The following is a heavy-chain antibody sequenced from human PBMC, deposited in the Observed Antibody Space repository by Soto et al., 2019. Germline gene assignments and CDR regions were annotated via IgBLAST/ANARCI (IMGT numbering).Heavy chain of an antibody. CDR1: GGTFSSYT. D-gene: IGHD2-15*01. V-gene: IGHV1-69*04. CDR3: ARDRGYCSGGSCPQDAFDI. CDR2: IIPILGIA. J-gene: IGHJ3*02. Sequence: SVKVSCKASGGTFSSYTISLVRQAPRQGLEWMGRIIPILGIANYAQKFQGRVTITADKSTSTAYMELSSLRSEDTAVYYCARDRGYCSGGSCPQDAFDIWGQGTMVTVSS.